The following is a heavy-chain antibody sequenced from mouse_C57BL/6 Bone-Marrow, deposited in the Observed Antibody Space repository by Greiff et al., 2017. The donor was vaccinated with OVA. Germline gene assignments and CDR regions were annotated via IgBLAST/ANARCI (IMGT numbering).Heavy chain of an antibody. V-gene: IGHV5-6*01. CDR1: GFTFSSYG. Sequence: EVNLVESGGDLVKPGGSLKLSCAASGFTFSSYGMSWVRQTPDKRLEWVATISSGGSYTYYPDSVKGRFTISRDNAKNTLYLQMSSLKSEDTAMYYCARRVWDAFDYWGQGTTLTVSS. CDR2: ISSGGSYT. CDR3: ARRVWDAFDY. J-gene: IGHJ2*01. D-gene: IGHD2-10*02.